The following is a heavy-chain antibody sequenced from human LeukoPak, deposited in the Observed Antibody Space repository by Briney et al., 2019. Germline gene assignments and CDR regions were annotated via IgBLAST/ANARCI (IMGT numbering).Heavy chain of an antibody. CDR2: ISSSSSYI. V-gene: IGHV3-21*01. CDR3: ARDYGSGSYDYYGMDV. Sequence: GGSLRLSCAASGFTFSSYSMNWVRQAPGKGLEWVSPISSSSSYIYYADSVKGRFTISRDNAKNSLYLQMNSLRAEDTAVYYCARDYGSGSYDYYGMDVWGKGTTVTVSS. J-gene: IGHJ6*04. D-gene: IGHD3-10*01. CDR1: GFTFSSYS.